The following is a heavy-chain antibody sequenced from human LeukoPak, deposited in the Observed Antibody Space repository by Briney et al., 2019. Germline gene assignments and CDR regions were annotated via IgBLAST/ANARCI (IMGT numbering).Heavy chain of an antibody. CDR3: ARNRDGYNSFDY. Sequence: SETLSLTCTVSGGSISSGDYYWRWIRQPPGKGLEWIGYIYYSGSFYYNPSLRSRVTISVDTSKNHFSLKLSSVTAADTAVYYCARNRDGYNSFDYWGQGTLVTVSS. CDR2: IYYSGSF. CDR1: GGSISSGDYY. D-gene: IGHD5-24*01. J-gene: IGHJ4*02. V-gene: IGHV4-30-4*01.